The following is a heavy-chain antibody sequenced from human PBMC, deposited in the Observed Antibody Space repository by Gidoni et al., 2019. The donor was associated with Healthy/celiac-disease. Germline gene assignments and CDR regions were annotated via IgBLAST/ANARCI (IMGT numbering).Heavy chain of an antibody. Sequence: EVQLVESGGGLVKPGGSLRLSCAASGFTFSSYSMNWVRQAPGKGLEWVSSIISSSSYIYYADSVKGRFTISRDNAKNSLYLQMNSLRAEDTAVYYCATIVFGGTYKHFDYWGQGTLVTVSS. CDR2: IISSSSYI. D-gene: IGHD2-15*01. J-gene: IGHJ4*02. CDR3: ATIVFGGTYKHFDY. V-gene: IGHV3-21*01. CDR1: GFTFSSYS.